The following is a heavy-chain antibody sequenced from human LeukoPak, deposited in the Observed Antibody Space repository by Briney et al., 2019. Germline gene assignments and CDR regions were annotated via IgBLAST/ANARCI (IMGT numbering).Heavy chain of an antibody. CDR2: INSGDST. J-gene: IGHJ4*02. D-gene: IGHD3-22*01. Sequence: GGSLRLSCAASGFTVSRNYMSWVRQAPGKGLEWVSVINSGDSTYYADSVKGRFTISRDNSKNTLYLQMNSLRAEDTAVYYCAKDRLRYYYDSSGYLDYWGQGTLVTVSS. CDR3: AKDRLRYYYDSSGYLDY. CDR1: GFTVSRNY. V-gene: IGHV3-53*05.